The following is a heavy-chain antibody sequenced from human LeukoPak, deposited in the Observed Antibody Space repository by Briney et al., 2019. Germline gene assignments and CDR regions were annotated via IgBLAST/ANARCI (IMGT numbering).Heavy chain of an antibody. CDR2: ISGSGGST. CDR3: AKVSGIVVVPAAKADY. Sequence: GGSLRLSCAASGFTLSSYAMSWVRQAPGKGLEWVSAISGSGGSTYYADSVKGRFTISRDNSKNTLYLQMNSLRAEDTAVYYCAKVSGIVVVPAAKADYWGQGTLVTVSS. J-gene: IGHJ4*02. V-gene: IGHV3-23*01. CDR1: GFTLSSYA. D-gene: IGHD2-2*01.